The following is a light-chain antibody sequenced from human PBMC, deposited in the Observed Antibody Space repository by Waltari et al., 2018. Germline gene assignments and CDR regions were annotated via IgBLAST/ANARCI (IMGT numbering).Light chain of an antibody. CDR2: SNN. CDR1: SSNIGSNT. CDR3: AAWDDSLNGPYVL. V-gene: IGLV1-44*01. Sequence: QSVLTQPPSASGTPGQGVTISCSGSSSNIGSNTVNWYQHLPGTAPKLLIYSNNLRPSGVLDRFSGSKSGTSASLAISGLQSEDEADYYCAAWDDSLNGPYVLFGGGTKLTVL. J-gene: IGLJ2*01.